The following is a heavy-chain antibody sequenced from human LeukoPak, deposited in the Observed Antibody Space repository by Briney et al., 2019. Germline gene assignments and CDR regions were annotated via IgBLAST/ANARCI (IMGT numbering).Heavy chain of an antibody. CDR3: ARVDRYYFYMDV. J-gene: IGHJ6*03. CDR1: GGTFSCYI. V-gene: IGHV1-69*05. Sequence: SVKVSCKASGGTFSCYIITWVRQAPGQGLEWMGGIIPLFNTPNYAQKFQGRVTITTDDSTHTSYVELRSLRSEDTAVYYCARVDRYYFYMDVWGKGTTVTVSS. CDR2: IIPLFNTP.